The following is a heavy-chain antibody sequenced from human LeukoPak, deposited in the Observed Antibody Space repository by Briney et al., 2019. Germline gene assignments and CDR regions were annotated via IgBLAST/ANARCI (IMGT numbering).Heavy chain of an antibody. J-gene: IGHJ2*01. CDR2: INPNSGGT. CDR1: GYTFTGYY. V-gene: IGHV1-2*02. Sequence: ASVKVSCKASGYTFTGYYMHWVRQAPGQGLEWMGWINPNSGGTNYAQKFQGRVTMTRDTSISTAYMELSRLRSDDTAVYYCARDHQYYDSSGYYLFWYFDLWGRGTLVTVSS. D-gene: IGHD3-22*01. CDR3: ARDHQYYDSSGYYLFWYFDL.